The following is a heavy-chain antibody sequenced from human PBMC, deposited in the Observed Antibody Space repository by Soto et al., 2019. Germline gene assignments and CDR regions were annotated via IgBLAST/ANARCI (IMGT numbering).Heavy chain of an antibody. J-gene: IGHJ1*01. CDR3: ARVYQNAYYYDSSGYYYEYFQH. CDR2: IYNNGIA. D-gene: IGHD3-22*01. Sequence: SETLSLTCNVSGGSVNSGGYYWGWIRQQPGKGLEWIGYIYNNGIAYYNPSLKSRVTISVDTSKNQFSLKLSSVTAADTAVYYCARVYQNAYYYDSSGYYYEYFQHWGQGTLVTVSS. CDR1: GGSVNSGGYY. V-gene: IGHV4-31*03.